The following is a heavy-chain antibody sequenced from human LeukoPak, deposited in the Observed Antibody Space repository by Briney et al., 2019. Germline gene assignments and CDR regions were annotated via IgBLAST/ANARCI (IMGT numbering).Heavy chain of an antibody. CDR2: ISSSGSTI. Sequence: PGGSLRLSCAASGFTFSDYYMSWIRQAPGKGLEWVSYISSSGSTIYYADSGKGRFTISRDNAKNSLYLQMNSLRAEDTAVYYCARDHEHYDFWSGYWGRVVGDYWGQGTLVTVSS. CDR3: ARDHEHYDFWSGYWGRVVGDY. V-gene: IGHV3-11*04. J-gene: IGHJ4*02. D-gene: IGHD3-3*01. CDR1: GFTFSDYY.